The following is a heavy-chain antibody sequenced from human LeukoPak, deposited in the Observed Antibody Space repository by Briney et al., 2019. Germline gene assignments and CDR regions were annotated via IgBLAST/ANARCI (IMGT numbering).Heavy chain of an antibody. CDR3: AKDGVNYDYWNGYFDV. CDR1: GFLFRDYG. D-gene: IGHD3-3*01. J-gene: IGHJ4*02. CDR2: IRFDGSNK. V-gene: IGHV3-30*02. Sequence: GGSLRLSCVASGFLFRDYGMNWVRQVPGKGLEWVTFIRFDGSNKYYADSVKGRFTNSKDNSKATVYLQMDSLRSEDTGIYYCAKDGVNYDYWNGYFDVWGQGIQVTVSS.